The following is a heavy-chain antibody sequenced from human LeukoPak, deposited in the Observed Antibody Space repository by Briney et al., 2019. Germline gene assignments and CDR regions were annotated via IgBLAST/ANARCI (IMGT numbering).Heavy chain of an antibody. CDR2: ISVYSGNT. D-gene: IGHD3-22*01. Sequence: ASVKVSCKASGYTFTTYSISWVRQAPGQGLEWMGWISVYSGNTNYAQKLQGRVTMTTDTSTSTAYMELRSLRSDDTAVYYCARKEVDSSGYFLNFDYWGQGTLVTVSS. V-gene: IGHV1-18*01. CDR3: ARKEVDSSGYFLNFDY. J-gene: IGHJ4*02. CDR1: GYTFTTYS.